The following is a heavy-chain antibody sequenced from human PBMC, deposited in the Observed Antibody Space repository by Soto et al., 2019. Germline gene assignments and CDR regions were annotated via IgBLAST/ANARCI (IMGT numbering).Heavy chain of an antibody. D-gene: IGHD6-6*01. Sequence: EVQLVESGGGLVQPGGSLRLSCAASGFTFSSYAMHWVRQAPGKGLEYVSAISSNGGSTYYANSVKGRFTISRDNSKNTLYLQMGSLRAEDMAVYYCARDDSSSSVIDYWGQGTLVTVSS. CDR3: ARDDSSSSVIDY. V-gene: IGHV3-64*01. CDR1: GFTFSSYA. CDR2: ISSNGGST. J-gene: IGHJ4*02.